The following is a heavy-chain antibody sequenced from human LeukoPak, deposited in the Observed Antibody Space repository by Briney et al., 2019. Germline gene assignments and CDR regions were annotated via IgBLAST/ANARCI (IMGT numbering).Heavy chain of an antibody. CDR1: GFTVSSNY. J-gene: IGHJ4*02. CDR3: ARVQDDYVWGSYRQHFLYYFDY. CDR2: IYSGGST. D-gene: IGHD3-16*02. Sequence: GGSLRLSCAASGFTVSSNYMSWVRQAPGKRLEWVSVIYSGGSTYYAGSVKGRFTISRDNSKNTLYLQMNSLRAEDTAVYYCARVQDDYVWGSYRQHFLYYFDYWGQGTLVTVSS. V-gene: IGHV3-66*01.